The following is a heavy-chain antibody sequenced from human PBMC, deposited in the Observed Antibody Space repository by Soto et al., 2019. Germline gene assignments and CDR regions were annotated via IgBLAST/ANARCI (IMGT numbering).Heavy chain of an antibody. Sequence: ASVKGSCKASGGTFITYTITWVRQAPGQGLEWMGWINPFDGSRMFAQSFQGRVTMTRDTSTSTVYMEVSSLRSEDTAVFYCSRVDPGETSPFDHWGQGSLVTVSS. CDR2: INPFDGSR. V-gene: IGHV1-46*03. D-gene: IGHD3-10*01. CDR1: GGTFITYT. J-gene: IGHJ4*02. CDR3: SRVDPGETSPFDH.